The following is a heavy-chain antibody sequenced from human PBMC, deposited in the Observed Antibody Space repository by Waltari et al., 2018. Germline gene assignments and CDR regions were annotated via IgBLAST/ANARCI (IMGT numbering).Heavy chain of an antibody. CDR3: ASGYCGGDCYSGY. CDR2: IWYYGSNK. D-gene: IGHD2-21*02. J-gene: IGHJ4*02. CDR1: GFTFSSYG. V-gene: IGHV3-33*08. Sequence: VQLVESGGGLVQPGGSLRLSCAASGFTFSSYGMHWVRQAPGKGLEWVAVIWYYGSNKYYADSVKGRFTISRDNSKNTLYLQMNSLRAEDTAVYYCASGYCGGDCYSGYWGQGTLVTVSS.